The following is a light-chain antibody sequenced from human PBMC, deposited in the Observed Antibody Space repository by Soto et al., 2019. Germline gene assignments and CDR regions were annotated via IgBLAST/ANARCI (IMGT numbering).Light chain of an antibody. J-gene: IGKJ2*01. CDR1: QSLSSNH. CDR2: GAS. CDR3: QQYGTSPRT. Sequence: EIVLTQSPGTLSLSPGERATLSCRASQSLSSNHLAWYQQKPGQAPRLLIYGASSRATGIPVRFSGSGSGTDFTLTISRLEPEDFTVYYCQQYGTSPRTFGPGTKLEIK. V-gene: IGKV3-20*01.